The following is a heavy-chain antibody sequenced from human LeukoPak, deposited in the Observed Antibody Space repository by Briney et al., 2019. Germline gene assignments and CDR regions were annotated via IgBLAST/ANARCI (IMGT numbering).Heavy chain of an antibody. D-gene: IGHD5-18*01. Sequence: GGSLRLSCAASGFTFYSYWMSWVGQAPGKGLEWVANIDQDGSEKYYVDSVKGRFTISRDNAKNSLYLQMNSLRAEDTAVYYCARGYSYVYYWGQGTLVTVSS. CDR3: ARGYSYVYY. V-gene: IGHV3-7*03. CDR2: IDQDGSEK. CDR1: GFTFYSYW. J-gene: IGHJ4*02.